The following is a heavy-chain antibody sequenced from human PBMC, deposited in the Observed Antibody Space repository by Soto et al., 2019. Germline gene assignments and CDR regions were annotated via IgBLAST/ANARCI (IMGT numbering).Heavy chain of an antibody. CDR1: GFTFSSYG. V-gene: IGHV3-30*18. J-gene: IGHJ4*02. CDR3: AKVGSGYDSPFDY. CDR2: ISYDGSNK. D-gene: IGHD5-12*01. Sequence: QVQLVESGGGVVQPGRSLRLSCAASGFTFSSYGMHWVRQAPGKGLEWEAVISYDGSNKYYADSVKGRFTISRDNSKNTLYLQMNSLRAEDTAVYYCAKVGSGYDSPFDYWGQGTLVTVSS.